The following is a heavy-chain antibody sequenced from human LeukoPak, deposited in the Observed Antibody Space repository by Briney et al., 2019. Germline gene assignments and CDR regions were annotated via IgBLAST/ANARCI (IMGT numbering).Heavy chain of an antibody. CDR1: GFTFSSYA. V-gene: IGHV3-23*01. CDR3: AKSKDYGDYGNPFGY. Sequence: GGSLRLSCAASGFTFSSYAMSWVRQAPGKGLEWVSAISGSGGSTYYADSVKGRFTISRDNSKNTLYLQMNSLRAEDTAVYYCAKSKDYGDYGNPFGYWGQGTLVTVSS. D-gene: IGHD4-17*01. CDR2: ISGSGGST. J-gene: IGHJ4*02.